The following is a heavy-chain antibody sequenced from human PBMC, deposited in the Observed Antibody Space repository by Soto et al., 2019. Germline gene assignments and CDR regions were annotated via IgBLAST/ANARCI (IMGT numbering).Heavy chain of an antibody. CDR2: VHYSGTT. Sequence: QVQLQDSGPGLVKPSETLSLTCTVSGGSISHIYWTWIRQPPGKGLESIGNVHYSGTTHYHPSVKIRVTTAVDAAKNQHSLHMMSVTAADTAVSYCARLKDSGSDRAGMDVWGQGTTVTVSS. J-gene: IGHJ6*02. CDR1: GGSISHIY. V-gene: IGHV4-59*08. D-gene: IGHD6-25*01. CDR3: ARLKDSGSDRAGMDV.